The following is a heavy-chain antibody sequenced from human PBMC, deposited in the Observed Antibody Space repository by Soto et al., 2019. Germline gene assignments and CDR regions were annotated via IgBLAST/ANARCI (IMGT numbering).Heavy chain of an antibody. J-gene: IGHJ5*02. Sequence: QVQLVQSGAEVKKPGSSVKVSCKASGGTFSSYAISWVRQAPGQGLEWMGGIIPIVGTANYAQKFQGRVTITADESTSTAYMELSSLRSEDTAVYYCARDWGPYSSSPSYNWFDPWGQGTLVTVSS. CDR2: IIPIVGTA. D-gene: IGHD6-13*01. CDR1: GGTFSSYA. V-gene: IGHV1-69*01. CDR3: ARDWGPYSSSPSYNWFDP.